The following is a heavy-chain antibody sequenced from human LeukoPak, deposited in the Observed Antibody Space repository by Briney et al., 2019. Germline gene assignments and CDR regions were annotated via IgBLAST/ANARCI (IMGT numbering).Heavy chain of an antibody. Sequence: GASVKVSCKASGYTFTGYYMHWVRQAPGQGLEWMGWINPNSGGTNHAQKFQGRVTMTRDTSISTAYMELSRLRSDDTAVYYCARDRPLDADDYYGFYYSDYWGQGTLVTVSS. CDR2: INPNSGGT. D-gene: IGHD3-10*01. CDR1: GYTFTGYY. J-gene: IGHJ4*02. CDR3: ARDRPLDADDYYGFYYSDY. V-gene: IGHV1-2*02.